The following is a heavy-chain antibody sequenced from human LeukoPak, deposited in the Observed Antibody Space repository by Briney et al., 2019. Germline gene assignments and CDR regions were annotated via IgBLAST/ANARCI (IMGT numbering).Heavy chain of an antibody. J-gene: IGHJ4*02. CDR2: IYASGST. V-gene: IGHV4-61*02. D-gene: IGHD3-22*01. CDR1: GYSIASGSYY. CDR3: AREIGYYDSSPGVDY. Sequence: SETLSLTCTVSGYSIASGSYYWSWIRQPAGKGLEWIGRIYASGSTNSNPSLKSRVTVSVDTSKNQFSLKLSSVTAADTAVYYCAREIGYYDSSPGVDYWGQGTLVTVSS.